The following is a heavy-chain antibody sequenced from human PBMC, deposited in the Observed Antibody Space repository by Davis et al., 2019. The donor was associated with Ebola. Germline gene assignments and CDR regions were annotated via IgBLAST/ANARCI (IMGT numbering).Heavy chain of an antibody. CDR2: IIHILGMT. Sequence: AASVKVSCKASGGPFRSAGISWVRQAPGQGLEWMGRIIHILGMTDYAQKFQGRVIITADKSTNTAYMELHSLRSEDTALYYCARDQGVGASRIDLWGQGSLVIVSS. V-gene: IGHV1-69*04. D-gene: IGHD1-26*01. J-gene: IGHJ5*02. CDR1: GGPFRSAG. CDR3: ARDQGVGASRIDL.